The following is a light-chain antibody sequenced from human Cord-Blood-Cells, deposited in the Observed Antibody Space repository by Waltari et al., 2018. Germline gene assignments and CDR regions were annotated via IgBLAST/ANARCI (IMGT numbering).Light chain of an antibody. Sequence: AIRMTESPSSLSASTGDSVTITCRASQGISSYLAWYQQKPGKAPKLLIYAASTWPSGVPSRFSGSGSGTDFTLTISCLQSEDFAAYYCQQYYSYPRTFGQGTKVEIK. CDR3: QQYYSYPRT. CDR2: AAS. V-gene: IGKV1-8*01. CDR1: QGISSY. J-gene: IGKJ1*01.